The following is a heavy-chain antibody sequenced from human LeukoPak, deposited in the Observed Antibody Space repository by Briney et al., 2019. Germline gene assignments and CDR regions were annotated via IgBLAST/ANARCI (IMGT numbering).Heavy chain of an antibody. V-gene: IGHV4-4*02. CDR2: IYHSGST. J-gene: IGHJ4*02. CDR3: ARSTEHYYDSSGLRPPDY. CDR1: GGSISSSNW. Sequence: PSGTLSLTCAVSGGSISSSNWWSWVRQPPGKGLEWIGEIYHSGSTNYNPSLKSRVTISVDKSKNQFSLKLSSVTAADTAVYYCARSTEHYYDSSGLRPPDYWGQGTLVTVSS. D-gene: IGHD3-22*01.